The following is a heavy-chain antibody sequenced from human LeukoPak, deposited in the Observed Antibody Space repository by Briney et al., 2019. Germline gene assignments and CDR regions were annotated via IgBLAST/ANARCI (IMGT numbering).Heavy chain of an antibody. Sequence: GESLKISCKGSGYSFTSYWIGWVRQMPGKGLEWMGIIYPGDSDTRYSPSFQGRVTISADKSISTAYLQWSSLKASDTAMYYCARAYCSSTSCHYYYYMDVWGKGTTVTVSS. CDR1: GYSFTSYW. D-gene: IGHD2-2*01. CDR2: IYPGDSDT. CDR3: ARAYCSSTSCHYYYYMDV. J-gene: IGHJ6*03. V-gene: IGHV5-51*01.